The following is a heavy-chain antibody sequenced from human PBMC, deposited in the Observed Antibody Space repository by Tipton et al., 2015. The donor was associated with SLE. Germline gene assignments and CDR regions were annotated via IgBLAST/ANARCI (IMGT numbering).Heavy chain of an antibody. CDR3: AKGRGSLIYYYGMDV. Sequence: SLRLSCAVSGFSVSGDFMSWVRQTPGKGLEWVSVLYFGGHTYYADSVKGRFTISRDDAKNSLYLQMNSLRAEDTALYFCAKGRGSLIYYYGMDVWGQGTTVTVSS. J-gene: IGHJ6*02. CDR1: GFSVSGDF. V-gene: IGHV3-53*05. D-gene: IGHD3-10*01. CDR2: LYFGGHT.